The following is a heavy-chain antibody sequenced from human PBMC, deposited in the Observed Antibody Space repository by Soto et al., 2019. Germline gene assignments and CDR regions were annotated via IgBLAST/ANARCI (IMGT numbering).Heavy chain of an antibody. Sequence: GGSLRLSCAASGFTFSSYGMHWVRQAPGKGLEWVAVISYDGSNKYYADSVKGRFTISRDNSKNTLYLQMNSLRAEDTAVYYCAKLLWFGEPSFVAFDIWGQGTMVTVSS. V-gene: IGHV3-30*18. CDR3: AKLLWFGEPSFVAFDI. CDR1: GFTFSSYG. D-gene: IGHD3-10*01. J-gene: IGHJ3*02. CDR2: ISYDGSNK.